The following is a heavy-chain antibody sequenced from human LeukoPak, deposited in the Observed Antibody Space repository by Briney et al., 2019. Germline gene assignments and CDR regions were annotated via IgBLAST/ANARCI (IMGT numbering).Heavy chain of an antibody. CDR1: GFTFSSYE. CDR2: ISSSGSTI. V-gene: IGHV3-48*03. CDR3: ASGNSHAFDI. Sequence: GGSLRLSCAASGFTFSSYEMNWVRQVPGKGLEWISYISSSGSTIYFADSVKGRFTISRDNAKNTLYLQMNSLRAEDTAVYYCASGNSHAFDIWGQGTMVTVSS. J-gene: IGHJ3*02.